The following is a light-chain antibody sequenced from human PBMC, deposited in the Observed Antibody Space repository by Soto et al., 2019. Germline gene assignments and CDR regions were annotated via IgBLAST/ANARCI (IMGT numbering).Light chain of an antibody. CDR2: DVT. V-gene: IGLV2-14*03. Sequence: QSALTRAASVSASAGQSITISCTGTSSDVETYKYVSWYQQRAGKVPKLILYDVTDRPSGISPRFSGSKSGNTASLTISGLQPEDEADYYCSSYVSKNSLMFGGGTKLTVL. CDR1: SSDVETYKY. J-gene: IGLJ3*02. CDR3: SSYVSKNSLM.